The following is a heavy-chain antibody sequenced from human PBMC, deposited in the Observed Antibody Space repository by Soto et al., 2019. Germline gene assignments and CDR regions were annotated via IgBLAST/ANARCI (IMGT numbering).Heavy chain of an antibody. CDR1: GYTFTSYG. J-gene: IGHJ4*02. CDR2: ISAYNGNT. V-gene: IGHV1-18*01. CDR3: ARPSSPGSGWFDY. Sequence: ASVRVSCKASGYTFTSYGISWVRQAPGQGLEWMGWISAYNGNTNYAQKLQGRVTMTTDTSTSTAYTELRSLRSDDTAVYYCARPSSPGSGWFDYWGQGTLVTVSS. D-gene: IGHD2-2*01.